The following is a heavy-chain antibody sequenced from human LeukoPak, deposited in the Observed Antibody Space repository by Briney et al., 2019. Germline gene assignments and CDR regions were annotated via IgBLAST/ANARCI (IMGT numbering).Heavy chain of an antibody. CDR1: GYTFTGYY. CDR3: ARVYDYGDYVDY. V-gene: IGHV1-2*02. D-gene: IGHD4-17*01. CDR2: INPNSGGT. Sequence: GASVKVSCKASGYTFTGYYMHWVRQAPGQGLEWMGWINPNSGGTNYAQKFQGRATMTRDTSISTAYMELSRLRSDDTAVYYCARVYDYGDYVDYWGQGTLVTVSS. J-gene: IGHJ4*02.